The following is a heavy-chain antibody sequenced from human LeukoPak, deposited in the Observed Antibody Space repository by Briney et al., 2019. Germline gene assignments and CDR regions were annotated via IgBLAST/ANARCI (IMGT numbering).Heavy chain of an antibody. J-gene: IGHJ4*02. Sequence: GASVKVSCKASGGTFSSYTISWVRQAPGQGLEWMERIIPILGIANYAQKFQGRVTITADKSTSTAYMELSSLRSEDTAVYYCARGGDYSALDYWGQGTLVTVSS. CDR2: IIPILGIA. CDR1: GGTFSSYT. V-gene: IGHV1-69*02. D-gene: IGHD2-15*01. CDR3: ARGGDYSALDY.